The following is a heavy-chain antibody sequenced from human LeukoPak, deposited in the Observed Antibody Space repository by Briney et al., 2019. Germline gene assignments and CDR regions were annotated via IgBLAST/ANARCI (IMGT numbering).Heavy chain of an antibody. J-gene: IGHJ4*02. V-gene: IGHV3-30-3*01. CDR1: GFTFSSYA. Sequence: PGRSLRLSCAASGFTFSSYAMHWVRQAPGKGLEWVAVISYDGSNKYYADSVKGRFTISRDNSKNTLYLQMNSLRAEDTAVYYCARDHQKLAYCGGDCYSEGRYFDYWGQGTLVTVSS. CDR3: ARDHQKLAYCGGDCYSEGRYFDY. CDR2: ISYDGSNK. D-gene: IGHD2-21*02.